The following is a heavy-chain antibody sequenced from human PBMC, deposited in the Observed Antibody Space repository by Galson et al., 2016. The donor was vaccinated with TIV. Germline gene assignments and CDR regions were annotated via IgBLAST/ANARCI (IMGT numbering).Heavy chain of an antibody. CDR1: GFTFYRYR. J-gene: IGHJ4*02. CDR3: ATDGRDAYNPYFDS. Sequence: SLRLSCAASGFTFYRYRMDWVRQAPGKGLEWIAVISPDGTDQNYADSMKGRFTISRDNSKNTLYLHMNNLGVEDTAVYYCATDGRDAYNPYFDSWGQGAPVTVSS. V-gene: IGHV3-30*03. D-gene: IGHD5-24*01. CDR2: ISPDGTDQ.